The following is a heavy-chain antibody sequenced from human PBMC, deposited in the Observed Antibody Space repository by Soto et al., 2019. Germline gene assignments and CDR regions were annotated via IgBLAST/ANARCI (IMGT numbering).Heavy chain of an antibody. CDR3: AKDSIPSDYYYYYGMDV. Sequence: GGSLRLSCAASGFTFSSYVMHWVRQAPGKGLEWVAVISYDGSNKYYADSVKGRFTISRDNSKNTLYLQMNSLRAEDTAVYYCAKDSIPSDYYYYYGMDVWGQGTTVTVSS. CDR1: GFTFSSYV. J-gene: IGHJ6*02. CDR2: ISYDGSNK. V-gene: IGHV3-30*18.